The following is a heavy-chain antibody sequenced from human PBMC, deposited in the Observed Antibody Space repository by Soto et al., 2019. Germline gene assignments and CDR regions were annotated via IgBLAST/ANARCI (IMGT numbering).Heavy chain of an antibody. CDR2: INHSGST. D-gene: IGHD3-3*01. CDR1: VGPSVVTT. V-gene: IGHV4-34*01. J-gene: IGHJ4*02. CDR3: ARGHYDFQTNGFDY. Sequence: SETLPSPALSMVGPSVVTTGAGSASPQGRGWSGLGEINHSGSTNYNPSLKSRVTISVDTSKNQFSLKLSSVTAADTAVYYCARGHYDFQTNGFDYWGQGTLVTVSS.